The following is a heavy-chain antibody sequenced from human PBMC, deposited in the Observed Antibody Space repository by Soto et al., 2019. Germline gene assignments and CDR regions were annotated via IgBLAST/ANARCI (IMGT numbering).Heavy chain of an antibody. J-gene: IGHJ5*02. CDR3: ATQNCISTSYTDL. CDR2: IYHTGST. V-gene: IGHV4-30-2*01. CDR1: GGSISSGGYS. D-gene: IGHD2-2*01. Sequence: QLQLQESGSGLVKPSQTLSLTCAVSGGSISSGGYSWSWIRQPPGKGLEWIGYIYHTGSTYYNPSLKSRVTISLDRSKNQFSLKLSSVTAADTAVYYCATQNCISTSYTDLWGRGTLVTVSS.